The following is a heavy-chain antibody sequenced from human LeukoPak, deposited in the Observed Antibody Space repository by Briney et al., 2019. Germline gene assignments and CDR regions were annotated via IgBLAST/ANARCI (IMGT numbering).Heavy chain of an antibody. CDR3: ARDQVRYCSGGSRYAVYGDYGVIDY. Sequence: GASVKVSCKASGYTFTGYYMHWVRQAPGQGLEWMGWINPNSGGTNYAQKFQGRVTMTRDTSISTAYMELSRLRSDDTAVYYCARDQVRYCSGGSRYAVYGDYGVIDYWGQGTLVTVSS. D-gene: IGHD2-15*01. CDR2: INPNSGGT. J-gene: IGHJ4*02. V-gene: IGHV1-2*02. CDR1: GYTFTGYY.